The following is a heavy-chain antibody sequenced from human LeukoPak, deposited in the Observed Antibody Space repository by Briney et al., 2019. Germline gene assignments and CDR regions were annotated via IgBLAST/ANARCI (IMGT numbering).Heavy chain of an antibody. Sequence: SETLSLTCTVSGGSISSYYWSWIRQPPGKGLEWIGYIDYSGSTNYNPSLKSRVTISVDTSKNQFSLKLTSVTAADTAVYYCARVVAQLLWFGESSSYYMDVWGEGTTVTISS. J-gene: IGHJ6*03. D-gene: IGHD3-10*01. CDR3: ARVVAQLLWFGESSSYYMDV. V-gene: IGHV4-59*01. CDR2: IDYSGST. CDR1: GGSISSYY.